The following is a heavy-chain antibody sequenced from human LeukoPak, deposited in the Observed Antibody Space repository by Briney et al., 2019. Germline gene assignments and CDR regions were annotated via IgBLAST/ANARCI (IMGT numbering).Heavy chain of an antibody. V-gene: IGHV3-23*01. D-gene: IGHD1-26*01. Sequence: GGSLRLSCAASGFTFSTYAMTWVRQAPGKGLEWVSPISDSGGNTYYADSVKGRFTISRDNSKNTLSLQMNSLRAEDTAVYYCAKDVRVGGGGMDVWGQGTPVTVSS. CDR2: ISDSGGNT. CDR1: GFTFSTYA. J-gene: IGHJ6*02. CDR3: AKDVRVGGGGMDV.